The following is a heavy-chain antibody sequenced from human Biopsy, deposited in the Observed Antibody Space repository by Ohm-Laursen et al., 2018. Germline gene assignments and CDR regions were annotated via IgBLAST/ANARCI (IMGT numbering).Heavy chain of an antibody. D-gene: IGHD4-17*01. CDR2: IYSSGRT. J-gene: IGHJ6*03. CDR1: GGSISDYF. V-gene: IGHV4-4*07. CDR3: ARDAYGDYDTYY. Sequence: GTLSPTCTVSGGSISDYFWSWIRQPADKGLEYIGRIYSSGRTFYNPSLKSRVTMSVATSDNQFSLKLSSVTAADTAVYFCARDAYGDYDTYY.